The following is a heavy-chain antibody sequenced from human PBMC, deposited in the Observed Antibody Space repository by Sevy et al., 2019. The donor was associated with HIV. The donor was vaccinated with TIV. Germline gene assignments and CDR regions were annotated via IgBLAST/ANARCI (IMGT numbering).Heavy chain of an antibody. CDR2: ISNDGGNQ. CDR3: AKDVSDGYNYFLDF. CDR1: GFTFRSYG. V-gene: IGHV3-30*18. J-gene: IGHJ4*02. D-gene: IGHD5-12*01. Sequence: GESLKISCAASGFTFRSYGMHWVRQAPGKGLEWVAVISNDGGNQYYADSVKGRFTISRDNPKNTVYLQMNSLRAEDTAVYYCAKDVSDGYNYFLDFWGQGALVTVSS.